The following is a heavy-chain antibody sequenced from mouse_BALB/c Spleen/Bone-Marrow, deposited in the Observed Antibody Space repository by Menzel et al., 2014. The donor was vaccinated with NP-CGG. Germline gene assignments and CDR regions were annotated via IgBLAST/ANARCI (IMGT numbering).Heavy chain of an antibody. CDR3: ARSGLGEMDY. D-gene: IGHD3-1*01. V-gene: IGHV1S56*01. CDR2: IYPGNVNT. J-gene: IGHJ3*01. CDR1: GYTFTSYY. Sequence: VKLVESGPELVKPGASVMMSCKASGYTFTSYYIHWVKQRPGQGLEWIGWIYPGNVNTKYNEKFKGKATLTADKSSNTAYMQLSSLTSEDSAVYFCARSGLGEMDYWGQGTLVTVSA.